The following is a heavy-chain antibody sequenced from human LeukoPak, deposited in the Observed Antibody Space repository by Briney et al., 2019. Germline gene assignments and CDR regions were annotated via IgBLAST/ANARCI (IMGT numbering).Heavy chain of an antibody. CDR2: IYSGGST. Sequence: QPGGSLRLSCAASGFTVSSNYMSWVRQAPGKGLEWVSVIYSGGSTYYADSVKGRFTISRDNSKNTLYLQMNSLRAEDTAVYYCARDRDYYDSSSYYDPPGWGQGTLVTVSS. J-gene: IGHJ4*02. D-gene: IGHD3-22*01. V-gene: IGHV3-66*01. CDR3: ARDRDYYDSSSYYDPPG. CDR1: GFTVSSNY.